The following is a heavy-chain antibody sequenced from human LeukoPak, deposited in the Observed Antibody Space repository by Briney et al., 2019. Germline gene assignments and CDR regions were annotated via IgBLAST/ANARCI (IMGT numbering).Heavy chain of an antibody. CDR3: ARIKYGDGGGYFDY. D-gene: IGHD4-17*01. V-gene: IGHV1-46*04. CDR2: INPGGGST. CDR1: GHTFTSYS. J-gene: IGHJ4*02. Sequence: ASVKVSCKASGHTFTSYSIHWMRQAPGQGLEWMGKINPGGGSTSYAEKLQGRVTMTSDTSTSTAYMDLSSLRSDDTAIYYCARIKYGDGGGYFDYWGQGILVTVSS.